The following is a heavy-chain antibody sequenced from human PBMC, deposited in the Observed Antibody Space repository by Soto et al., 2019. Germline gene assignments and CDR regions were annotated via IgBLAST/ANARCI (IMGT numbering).Heavy chain of an antibody. CDR1: GYKFTTYF. CDR2: IHPSGDT. V-gene: IGHV1-46*01. Sequence: GASVKVSCKASGYKFTTYFIHWVRQAPGQGLEWMGMIHPSGDTGYTQKFRGRVTMTIDTSTTTAYIELRNLTSEDTAVYFSVRGHWTTAPCSGDFEFWGQGTLVTVSS. D-gene: IGHD3-10*02. CDR3: VRGHWTTAPCSGDFEF. J-gene: IGHJ4*02.